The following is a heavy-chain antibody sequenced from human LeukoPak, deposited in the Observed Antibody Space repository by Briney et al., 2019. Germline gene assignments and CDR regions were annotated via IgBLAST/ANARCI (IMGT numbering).Heavy chain of an antibody. CDR1: GFTFSSYG. CDR3: AKAPTWGWLWLDY. V-gene: IGHV3-30*02. J-gene: IGHJ4*02. CDR2: IRYDGSNK. Sequence: PGGSLRLXCAASGFTFSSYGMHWVRQAPGKGLEGVPFIRYDGSNKYYADSVKGRFTISRDNSKNTLYLQMNSLRAEDTAVYYCAKAPTWGWLWLDYWGQGTLVTVSS. D-gene: IGHD5-12*01.